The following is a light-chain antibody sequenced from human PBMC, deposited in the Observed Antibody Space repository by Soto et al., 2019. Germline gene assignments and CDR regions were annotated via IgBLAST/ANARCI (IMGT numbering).Light chain of an antibody. V-gene: IGKV1-39*01. CDR2: AAS. J-gene: IGKJ2*01. CDR1: QSISIY. CDR3: QESYTTPVT. Sequence: DIQMTQSPSSLSAFVGDRVTITCRASQSISIYLNWYQQKPGKAPKLLIYAASSLQSGVPSRFSGSGSGSDFTLTISSLQPEDFATYYCQESYTTPVTFAQGTKLEI.